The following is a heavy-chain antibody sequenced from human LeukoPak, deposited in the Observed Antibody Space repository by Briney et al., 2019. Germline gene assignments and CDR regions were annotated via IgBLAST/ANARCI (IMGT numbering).Heavy chain of an antibody. J-gene: IGHJ4*02. CDR3: ARDREGIIGEFDY. CDR2: ISFDGSHQ. D-gene: IGHD3-10*01. Sequence: GGSLRLSCSASGFVFSDYPLHWIRQSPGKGPEWVAVISFDGSHQYYADSVKGRFTISRDNSKNTLYLQMNSLRAEDTAVYYCARDREGIIGEFDYWGQGTLVTVSS. CDR1: GFVFSDYP. V-gene: IGHV3-30*07.